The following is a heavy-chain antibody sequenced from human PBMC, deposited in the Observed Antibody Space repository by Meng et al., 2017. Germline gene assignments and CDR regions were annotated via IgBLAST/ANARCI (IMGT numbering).Heavy chain of an antibody. CDR3: ARDLLGGAFDI. CDR2: RKEDGGKK. D-gene: IGHD3-3*02. V-gene: IGHV3-7*01. Sequence: GESLKISCAASGFCFSSYWMGWVRPAPGKGLEWVDNRKEDGGKKFYVESVKGLFTISRDNTNPSLDLQINSVRVEDTAVYYCARDLLGGAFDIWGQGTMVTVSS. J-gene: IGHJ3*02. CDR1: GFCFSSYW.